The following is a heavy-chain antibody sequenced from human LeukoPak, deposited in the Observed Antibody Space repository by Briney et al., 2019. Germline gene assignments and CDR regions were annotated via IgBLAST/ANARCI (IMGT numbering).Heavy chain of an antibody. CDR1: GGSFSSSPYY. CDR3: ARAGTAEYFQH. J-gene: IGHJ1*01. D-gene: IGHD6-13*01. V-gene: IGHV4-39*07. CDR2: IDYSGSS. Sequence: SETLSLTCTVSGGSFSSSPYYWAWIRQPPGKGLEWIGSIDYSGSSYYSPSLKSRVTMSVDTSKNQFSLKLSSVTAADTAVYYCARAGTAEYFQHWGQGTLVTVSS.